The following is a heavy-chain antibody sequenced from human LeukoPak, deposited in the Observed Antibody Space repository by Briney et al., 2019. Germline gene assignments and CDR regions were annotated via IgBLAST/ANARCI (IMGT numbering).Heavy chain of an antibody. CDR1: GFIFNTFW. CDR2: INQDGSDM. Sequence: GGSLRLSCAASGFIFNTFWMNWVRLTPGKGLEWVAKINQDGSDMYYVDSVKGRFFVSRDNARNLVYLQMNSLRVDDTAVYYCARDFPGIGRGTFDFWGLGTIIIVSS. D-gene: IGHD3-10*01. J-gene: IGHJ3*01. V-gene: IGHV3-7*03. CDR3: ARDFPGIGRGTFDF.